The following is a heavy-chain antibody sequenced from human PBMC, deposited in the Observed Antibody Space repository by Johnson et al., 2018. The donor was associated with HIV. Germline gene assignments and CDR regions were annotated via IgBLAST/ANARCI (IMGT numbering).Heavy chain of an antibody. CDR2: ISYDGSNK. V-gene: IGHV3-30*04. D-gene: IGHD1-26*01. J-gene: IGHJ3*02. Sequence: QVQLVESGGGVVHPGRSLRLSCAASGFIFSSFTMHWVRQAPGKGLEWVAVISYDGSNKYYADSVKGRFTISRDNSKNTLYLQMNSLRAEDTAVYYCARDPLRHGSSFDSWGPGTMVTVSS. CDR3: ARDPLRHGSSFDS. CDR1: GFIFSSFT.